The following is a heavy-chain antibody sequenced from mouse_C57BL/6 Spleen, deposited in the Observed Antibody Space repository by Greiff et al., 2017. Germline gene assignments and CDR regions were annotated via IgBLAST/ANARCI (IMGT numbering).Heavy chain of an antibody. CDR3: ARGGLRLPYYAIDY. D-gene: IGHD2-4*01. CDR2: ISSGSSTI. Sequence: EVQLQQSGGGLVKPGGSLKLSCAASGFTFSDYGMHWVRQAPEKGLEWVAYISSGSSTIYYAETAKGRFTISRDNAKNTLFLQMTSLRSEDTAMYYCARGGLRLPYYAIDYWGQGTSVTVSS. J-gene: IGHJ4*01. V-gene: IGHV5-17*01. CDR1: GFTFSDYG.